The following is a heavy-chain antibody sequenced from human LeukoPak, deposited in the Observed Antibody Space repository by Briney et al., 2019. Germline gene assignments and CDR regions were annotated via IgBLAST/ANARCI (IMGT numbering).Heavy chain of an antibody. CDR2: ISGSGGST. D-gene: IGHD3-22*01. Sequence: GGSLRLSCAASGFTFSSYAMSWVRQAPGKGLEWVSAISGSGGSTYYADSVKGRFTISRDNSKNTLYLQMNSLRAEDTAVYYCARHYYDSSGSGGWGAFDIWGHGTMVTVSS. CDR3: ARHYYDSSGSGGWGAFDI. V-gene: IGHV3-23*01. CDR1: GFTFSSYA. J-gene: IGHJ3*02.